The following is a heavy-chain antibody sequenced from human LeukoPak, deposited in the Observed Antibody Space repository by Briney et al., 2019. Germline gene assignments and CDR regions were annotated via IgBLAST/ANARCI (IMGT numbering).Heavy chain of an antibody. CDR1: GFTFDDYA. CDR2: ISWDGGST. V-gene: IGHV3-43D*03. CDR3: AKTKNPKQWLVEGMDV. J-gene: IGHJ6*02. Sequence: PGGSLRLSCAASGFTFDDYAMHWVRQAPGKGLEWVSLISWDGGSTYYADSVKGRFTISRDNSKNSLYLQMNSLRAEDTALYYCAKTKNPKQWLVEGMDVWGQGTTVTVSS. D-gene: IGHD6-19*01.